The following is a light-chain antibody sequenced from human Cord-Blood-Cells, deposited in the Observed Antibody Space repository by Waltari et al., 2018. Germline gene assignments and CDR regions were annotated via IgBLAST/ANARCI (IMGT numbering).Light chain of an antibody. Sequence: QSPLTHPPSASGSPGQSVTIPCTGTTSDVGGYNNVSWYQQHPGKAPKLIIYEVSKRPSGVPDRFSGSKSGNTASLTVSGLQAEDEADYYCSSYAGSNNLRVFGGGTKLTVL. V-gene: IGLV2-8*01. CDR2: EVS. J-gene: IGLJ3*02. CDR1: TSDVGGYNN. CDR3: SSYAGSNNLRV.